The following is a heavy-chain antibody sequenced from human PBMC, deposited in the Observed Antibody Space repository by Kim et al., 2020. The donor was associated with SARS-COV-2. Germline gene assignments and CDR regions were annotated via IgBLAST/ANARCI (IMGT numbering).Heavy chain of an antibody. D-gene: IGHD2-15*01. J-gene: IGHJ6*03. CDR1: GYTFTSYA. V-gene: IGHV1-3*01. CDR2: INAGNGNT. Sequence: ASVKVSCKASGYTFTSYAMHWVRQAPGQRLEWMGWINAGNGNTKYSQKFQGRVTITRDTSASTAYMELSSLRSEDTAVYYCARDRRGYHDYYYYYYMDVWGKGTTVTVSS. CDR3: ARDRRGYHDYYYYYYMDV.